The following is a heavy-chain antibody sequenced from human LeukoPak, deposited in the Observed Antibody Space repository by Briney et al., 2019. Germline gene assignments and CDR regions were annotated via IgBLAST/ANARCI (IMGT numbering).Heavy chain of an antibody. J-gene: IGHJ4*02. CDR1: GFTFSSYA. D-gene: IGHD2-2*01. CDR2: ISGSGGNT. Sequence: GGSLRLSCAASGFTFSSYAMTWVRQATGKGLEWVSAISGSGGNTYYADSVKGRFTISRDNSKNTLYLQMNSLRAEDTAVYYCAKGSRVEPVAYCDYWGQGTLVTVSS. CDR3: AKGSRVEPVAYCDY. V-gene: IGHV3-23*01.